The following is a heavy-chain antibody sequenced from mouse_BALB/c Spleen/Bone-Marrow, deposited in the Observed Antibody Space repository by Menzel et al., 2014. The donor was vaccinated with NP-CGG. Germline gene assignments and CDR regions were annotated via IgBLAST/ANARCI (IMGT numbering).Heavy chain of an antibody. V-gene: IGHV1-9*01. CDR1: GYTFSSFW. D-gene: IGHD2-14*01. J-gene: IGHJ2*01. CDR3: ARGDRYDVRFDY. Sequence: LVESGAELMKPGASVKISCKATGYTFSSFWIEWVKQRPGHGLEWIGEILPGSDSTNYNEKFKGKATFTADTSSNTAYMQLGSLTSEDSAVYYCARGDRYDVRFDYWGQGTTLTVSS. CDR2: ILPGSDST.